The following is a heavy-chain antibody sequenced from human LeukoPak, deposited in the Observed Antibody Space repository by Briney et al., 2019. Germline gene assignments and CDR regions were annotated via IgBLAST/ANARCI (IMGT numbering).Heavy chain of an antibody. D-gene: IGHD2-2*01. CDR2: ISSSSSYI. Sequence: GGSLRLSCAASGFTFSSYSMNWVRQAPGKGLEWVSSISSSSSYIYYADSVKGRFTISRDNSKNTLYLQMNSLRAEDTAVYYCARDYVASSTSVWSYYYLDVWGKGTTVTVSS. J-gene: IGHJ6*03. V-gene: IGHV3-21*04. CDR3: ARDYVASSTSVWSYYYLDV. CDR1: GFTFSSYS.